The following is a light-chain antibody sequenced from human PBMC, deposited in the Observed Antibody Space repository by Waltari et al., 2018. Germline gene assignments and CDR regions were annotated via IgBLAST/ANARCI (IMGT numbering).Light chain of an antibody. CDR2: DVS. V-gene: IGLV2-14*03. Sequence: QSALTQPASVSGSPGQSITIPCTGTSSDVGGYNYVSWYQQHPGKAPKPMIYDVSNRPSGVSNRFSGSKSGNTASLTISGLQAEDEADYYCSSYTSSSTPVFGGGTKLTVL. CDR3: SSYTSSSTPV. J-gene: IGLJ3*02. CDR1: SSDVGGYNY.